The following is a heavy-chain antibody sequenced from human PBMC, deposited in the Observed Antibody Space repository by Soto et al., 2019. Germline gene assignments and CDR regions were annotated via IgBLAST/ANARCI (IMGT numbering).Heavy chain of an antibody. D-gene: IGHD1-26*01. V-gene: IGHV3-30*03. Sequence: QVQLVESGGGVVQPGRSLRLSCAASGFTFSSYGMHWVRQAPGKGLEWVAVISYDGSNKYYADSVKGRFTISRDNSKNTLYLQMSSLRAEDTAVYHCAVDSGTYFFEKWGQGTLVTVSP. CDR1: GFTFSSYG. CDR2: ISYDGSNK. J-gene: IGHJ4*02. CDR3: AVDSGTYFFEK.